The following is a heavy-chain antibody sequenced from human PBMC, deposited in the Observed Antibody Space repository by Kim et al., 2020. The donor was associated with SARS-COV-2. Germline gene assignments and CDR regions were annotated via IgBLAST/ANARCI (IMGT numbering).Heavy chain of an antibody. J-gene: IGHJ4*02. D-gene: IGHD1-26*01. V-gene: IGHV1-69*01. Sequence: NYAQKFRGRVTITADESTSTAYMELSSLRSEDTAVYYCARGDIVGATIDYWGQGTLVTVSS. CDR3: ARGDIVGATIDY.